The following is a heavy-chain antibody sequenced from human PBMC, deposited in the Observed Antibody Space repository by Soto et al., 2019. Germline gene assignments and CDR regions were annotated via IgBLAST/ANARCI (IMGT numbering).Heavy chain of an antibody. CDR1: GFIFNAYA. D-gene: IGHD4-4*01. Sequence: EVQLLESGGGLVQPGESLRLSCAASGFIFNAYAMTWVRQAPGKGPEWVSAIGGSGGNTYYAASVKGRFTISRDNSKDTVNLEMNRLRVDDTAVYFCARVASDYSNSVDHWGQGILVTVSS. V-gene: IGHV3-23*01. CDR3: ARVASDYSNSVDH. CDR2: IGGSGGNT. J-gene: IGHJ4*02.